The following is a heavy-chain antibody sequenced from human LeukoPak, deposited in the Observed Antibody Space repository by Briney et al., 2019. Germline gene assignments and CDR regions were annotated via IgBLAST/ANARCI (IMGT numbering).Heavy chain of an antibody. V-gene: IGHV4-61*08. CDR2: IYYSGST. Sequence: PSETLSLTCAVSGGSISSGDYSWSWIRQPPGKGLEWIGYIYYSGSTNYNPSLKSRVTISVDTSKNQFSLKLSSVTAADTAVYYCARDTAMAYFDYWGQGTLVTVSS. J-gene: IGHJ4*02. CDR1: GGSISSGDYS. CDR3: ARDTAMAYFDY. D-gene: IGHD5-18*01.